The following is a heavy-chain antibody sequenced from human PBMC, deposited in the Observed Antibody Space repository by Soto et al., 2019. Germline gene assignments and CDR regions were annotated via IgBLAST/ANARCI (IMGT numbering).Heavy chain of an antibody. D-gene: IGHD2-2*01. CDR2: INPTAGRT. V-gene: IGHV1-46*01. J-gene: IGHJ4*02. CDR1: GYTFTSYY. Sequence: QLQLVQSGAEVKKPGASVKVSCKASGYTFTSYYLHWVRQAPGQGLEWMGIINPTAGRTTYAQEFQGRVTMTRDTSTSTVYMELSSLRSEDAAVYYCAGSSSIVVPGVIMGFDSWGQGTLVTVSS. CDR3: AGSSSIVVPGVIMGFDS.